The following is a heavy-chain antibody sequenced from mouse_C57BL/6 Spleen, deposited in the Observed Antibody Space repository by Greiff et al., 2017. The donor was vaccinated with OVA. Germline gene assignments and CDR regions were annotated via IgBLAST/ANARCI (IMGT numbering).Heavy chain of an antibody. V-gene: IGHV10-1*01. Sequence: GGGLVQPKGSLKLSCAASGFSFNTYAMNWVRQAPGKGLEWVARIRSKSNNYATYYADSVKDRFTISRDDSESMLYLQMNNLKTEDTAMYYCVRQSTTVLDYWGQGTSVTVSS. CDR1: GFSFNTYA. CDR2: IRSKSNNYAT. J-gene: IGHJ4*01. CDR3: VRQSTTVLDY. D-gene: IGHD1-1*01.